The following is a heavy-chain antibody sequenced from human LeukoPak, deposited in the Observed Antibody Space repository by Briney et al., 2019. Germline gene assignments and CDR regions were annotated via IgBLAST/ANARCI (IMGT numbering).Heavy chain of an antibody. CDR3: ARGPALHYYDSSGYKY. Sequence: ASVKVSCKASGYTFTGYYMHWVRQAPGQGLEWMGWINPNSGGTRYARNFQARVTMTRDTSISTAYMELTRLTSDDTAVYYCARGPALHYYDSSGYKYWGQGTLVTVSS. J-gene: IGHJ4*02. V-gene: IGHV1-2*02. CDR2: INPNSGGT. D-gene: IGHD3-22*01. CDR1: GYTFTGYY.